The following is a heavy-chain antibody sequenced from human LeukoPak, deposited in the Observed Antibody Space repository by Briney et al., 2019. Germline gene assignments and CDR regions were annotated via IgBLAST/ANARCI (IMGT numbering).Heavy chain of an antibody. J-gene: IGHJ3*02. CDR2: MYYSGAT. CDR1: GGSISRSTHS. Sequence: SETLSLTCSVAGGSISRSTHSWDWIRQPPGKGLEWIGSMYYSGATYHNPSLRSRVTISLDTSKNQFSLKLSSVTAADTAVYFCARDCGGDSYLGAFDIWGQGTMVTVSS. CDR3: ARDCGGDSYLGAFDI. V-gene: IGHV4-39*07. D-gene: IGHD2-21*02.